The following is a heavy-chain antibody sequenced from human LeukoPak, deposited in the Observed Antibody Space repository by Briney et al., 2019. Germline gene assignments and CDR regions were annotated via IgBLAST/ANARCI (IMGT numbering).Heavy chain of an antibody. CDR2: IIPILCIA. J-gene: IGHJ6*02. V-gene: IGHV1-69*04. CDR3: ASDDIVVVPAATPPYYYYYGMDV. CDR1: A. Sequence: AXXXVRXAPXQGLEWMGRIIPILCIANYAQKFQGRVTITADKSTSTAYMELSSLRSEDPAVYYCASDDIVVVPAATPPYYYYYGMDVRGQGTTVTVSS. D-gene: IGHD2-2*01.